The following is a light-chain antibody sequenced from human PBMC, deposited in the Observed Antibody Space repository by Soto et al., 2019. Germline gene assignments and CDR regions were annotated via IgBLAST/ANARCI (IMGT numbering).Light chain of an antibody. J-gene: IGLJ1*01. CDR3: TSYTSDNRSYV. Sequence: QSVLTQPASVSGSPGQSIAISCTGTRSDVGAYNYVSWYQQHPGKAPKLMISEVTNRPSGVSDRFSGSKSGNTASLTISGLQADDEAHYYCTSYTSDNRSYVFGTGTKVTVL. CDR1: RSDVGAYNY. CDR2: EVT. V-gene: IGLV2-14*01.